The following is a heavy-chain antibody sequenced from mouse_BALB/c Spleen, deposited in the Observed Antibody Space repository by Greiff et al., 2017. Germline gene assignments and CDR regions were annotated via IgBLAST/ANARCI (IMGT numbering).Heavy chain of an antibody. V-gene: IGHV5-6-4*01. Sequence: VMLVESGGGLVKPGGSLKLSRAASGFTFSSYTMSWVRQTPEKRLEWVATISSGGSYTYYPDSVKGRFTISRDNAKNTLYLQMSSLKSEDTAMYYCTRRRAPWFAYWGQGTLVTVSA. CDR2: ISSGGSYT. CDR1: GFTFSSYT. CDR3: TRRRAPWFAY. J-gene: IGHJ3*01. D-gene: IGHD3-1*01.